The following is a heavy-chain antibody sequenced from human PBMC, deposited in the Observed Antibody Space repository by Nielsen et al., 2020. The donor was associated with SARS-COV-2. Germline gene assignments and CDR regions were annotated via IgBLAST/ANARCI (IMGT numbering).Heavy chain of an antibody. V-gene: IGHV4-31*02. J-gene: IGHJ6*02. D-gene: IGHD6-13*01. Sequence: WIRQPPGKGLEWIGYIYYSGSTYSSPSPKSRVTMSVDTSKNRFSLNLSSVTAADTAVYFCARERKTSGVAEVERPSFYYYYGMDVWGQGTTVTVSS. CDR2: IYYSGST. CDR3: ARERKTSGVAEVERPSFYYYYGMDV.